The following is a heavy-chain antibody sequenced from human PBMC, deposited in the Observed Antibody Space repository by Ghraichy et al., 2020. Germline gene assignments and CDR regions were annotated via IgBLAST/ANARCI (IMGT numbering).Heavy chain of an antibody. Sequence: SGPTLVKPTQTLTLTCSFSGFSLTTSGVGVGWIRQSPGKALEWLAVIYWDDDERYTPSLQSRLTITKDTSKNQVVLIMTNMEPVDTATYYCAHVGTNYNWDGEGDLYSFDYWGQGTLVTVSS. CDR2: IYWDDDE. CDR3: AHVGTNYNWDGEGDLYSFDY. V-gene: IGHV2-5*02. CDR1: GFSLTTSGVG. D-gene: IGHD4/OR15-4a*01. J-gene: IGHJ4*02.